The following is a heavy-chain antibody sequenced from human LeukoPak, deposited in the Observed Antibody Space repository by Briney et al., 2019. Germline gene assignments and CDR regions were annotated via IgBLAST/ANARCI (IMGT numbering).Heavy chain of an antibody. J-gene: IGHJ6*02. D-gene: IGHD3-16*02. V-gene: IGHV6-1*01. CDR3: ARDMITFGGVIVPWGMDV. Sequence: SQTLSLTCDISGDSVSSNSAAWNWIRQSPSRGLEWLGRTYYRSKWYNDYAVSVKSRITINPDTSKNQFSLQLNSVTPEDTAVYYCARDMITFGGVIVPWGMDVWGQGTTVTVSS. CDR2: TYYRSKWYN. CDR1: GDSVSSNSAA.